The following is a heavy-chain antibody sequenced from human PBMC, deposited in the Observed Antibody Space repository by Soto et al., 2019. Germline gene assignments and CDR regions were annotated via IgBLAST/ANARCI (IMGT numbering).Heavy chain of an antibody. CDR3: ARQIYDSDTGPNFQYYFDS. CDR1: GYSFAGYW. Sequence: RGESLKISCKGSGYSFAGYWITWVRQKPGKGLECMGRIDPSDSQTYYSPSFRGHVTISVTKSITTVFLQWSSLRASDTAMYYCARQIYDSDTGPNFQYYFDSWGQGTPVTVSS. V-gene: IGHV5-10-1*01. J-gene: IGHJ4*02. D-gene: IGHD3-22*01. CDR2: IDPSDSQT.